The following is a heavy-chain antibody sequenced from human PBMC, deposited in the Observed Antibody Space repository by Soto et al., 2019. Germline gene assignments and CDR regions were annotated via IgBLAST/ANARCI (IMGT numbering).Heavy chain of an antibody. D-gene: IGHD5-18*01. J-gene: IGHJ6*02. V-gene: IGHV3-53*01. CDR3: ARDPGYSYGFDYYYGMDV. Sequence: GGSLRPSCEASGFTVSSNYMSWVRQAPGKGLEWVSVIYSGGSTYYADSVKGRFTISRDNSKNTLYLQMNSLRAEDTAVYYCARDPGYSYGFDYYYGMDVWGQGTTVTVSS. CDR1: GFTVSSNY. CDR2: IYSGGST.